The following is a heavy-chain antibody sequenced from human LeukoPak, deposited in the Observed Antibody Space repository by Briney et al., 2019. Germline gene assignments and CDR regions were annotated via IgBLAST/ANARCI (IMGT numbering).Heavy chain of an antibody. CDR2: IYPGDSDT. CDR1: GYSFTSYW. D-gene: IGHD3-3*01. J-gene: IGHJ4*02. CDR3: ASVRSGYLYYFDY. Sequence: GESLKLSCKGSGYSFTSYWIGWVRQMPGKGLEWMGIIYPGDSDTRYSPSFQGQVTISADKSISTAYLQWSSLKASDTAMYYCASVRSGYLYYFDYWGQGTLVTVSS. V-gene: IGHV5-51*01.